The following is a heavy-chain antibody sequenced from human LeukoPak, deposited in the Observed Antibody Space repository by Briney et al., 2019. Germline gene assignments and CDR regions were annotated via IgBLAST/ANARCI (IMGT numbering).Heavy chain of an antibody. CDR2: INSDGSST. CDR3: ARGGSSWSNNFDY. CDR1: GFTFSSYS. D-gene: IGHD6-13*01. J-gene: IGHJ4*02. V-gene: IGHV3-74*01. Sequence: GGSLRLSCAASGFTFSSYSMHWVRQAPGKGLVWVSRINSDGSSTSYADSVKGRFTISRDNAKNSLYLQMNSLRAEDTAVYYCARGGSSWSNNFDYWGQGTLVTVSS.